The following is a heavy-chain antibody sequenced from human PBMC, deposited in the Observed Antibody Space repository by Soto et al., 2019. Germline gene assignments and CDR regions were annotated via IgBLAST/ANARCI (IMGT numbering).Heavy chain of an antibody. CDR3: ARLQGILLWFGGNDS. Sequence: XATLSLPSTVSGGSISSSSYYWGWIRQPPGKGLEWIGSIYYSGSTYYNPSLKSRVTISVDTSKNQFSLKLSSVTAADTAVYYCARLQGILLWFGGNDSWGQGTLVTV. V-gene: IGHV4-39*01. D-gene: IGHD3-10*01. CDR1: GGSISSSSYY. CDR2: IYYSGST. J-gene: IGHJ4*02.